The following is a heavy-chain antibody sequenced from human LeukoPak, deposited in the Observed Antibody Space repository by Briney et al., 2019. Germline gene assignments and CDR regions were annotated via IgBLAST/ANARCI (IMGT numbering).Heavy chain of an antibody. CDR3: AKGSKAVLFTRDRYMDV. V-gene: IGHV3-30*18. D-gene: IGHD6-19*01. CDR2: ISYDGSNK. J-gene: IGHJ6*03. CDR1: GFTFSSYG. Sequence: GGSLRLSCAASGFTFSSYGMHWVRQAPGKGLEWVAVISYDGSNKYYADSVKGRFTISRDNSKNTLYLQMNSLRAEDTAVYFCAKGSKAVLFTRDRYMDVWGKGTTVTISS.